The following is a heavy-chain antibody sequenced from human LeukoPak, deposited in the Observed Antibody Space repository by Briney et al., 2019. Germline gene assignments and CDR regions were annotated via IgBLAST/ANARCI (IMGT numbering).Heavy chain of an antibody. CDR3: AYKGY. D-gene: IGHD1-14*01. CDR1: GFTFSSYA. CDR2: ISGSGGSGGST. V-gene: IGHV3-23*01. Sequence: PGGSLRLSCAASGFTFSSYAMSWVRQAPGKGLEWVSGISGSGGSGGSTYYADSVKGRFTISRDNSKNTLYLQMNSLRAEDTAVYYCAYKGYWGQGTLVTVSS. J-gene: IGHJ4*02.